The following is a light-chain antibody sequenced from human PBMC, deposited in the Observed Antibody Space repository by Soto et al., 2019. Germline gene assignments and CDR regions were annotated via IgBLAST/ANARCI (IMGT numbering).Light chain of an antibody. CDR3: GSYVCRDTFPVV. Sequence: QSALTQPAYVSGSPGQSITISCTGTSSDVESYDLVSWYQRHLGKAPKLIIYEGGKRPSEVSARFYGSRSGNTASLTISRLQAEDEDDYYGGSYVCRDTFPVVFGGGTKLTVL. J-gene: IGLJ2*01. CDR1: SSDVESYDL. CDR2: EGG. V-gene: IGLV2-23*01.